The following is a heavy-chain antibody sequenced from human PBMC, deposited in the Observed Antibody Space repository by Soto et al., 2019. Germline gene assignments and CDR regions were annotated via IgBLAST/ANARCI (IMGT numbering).Heavy chain of an antibody. CDR3: ARDRVLSRGLQRYYGMDV. Sequence: GGSLRLSCAASGFTFSSYWMHWVRQAPGKGLVWVSRINSDGSSTSYADTVKGRFTISRDNAKNTLYLQMNSLRAEDTAVYYCARDRVLSRGLQRYYGMDVWGQGTTVTVSS. V-gene: IGHV3-74*01. CDR1: GFTFSSYW. CDR2: INSDGSST. J-gene: IGHJ6*02. D-gene: IGHD6-25*01.